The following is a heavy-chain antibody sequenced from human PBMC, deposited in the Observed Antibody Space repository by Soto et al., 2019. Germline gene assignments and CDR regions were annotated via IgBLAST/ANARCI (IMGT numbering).Heavy chain of an antibody. J-gene: IGHJ3*02. V-gene: IGHV3-23*01. Sequence: GGSLRLSCAASGFIFSTYAMNWVRQAPGKGLEWVSAISSSGDSAYHAESVRGRFTISRDNSINTLYLQMRSLRPEDTAVYYCAHPRGYGVFDAVDIWGQGTMVTVSS. D-gene: IGHD4-17*01. CDR2: ISSSGDSA. CDR1: GFIFSTYA. CDR3: AHPRGYGVFDAVDI.